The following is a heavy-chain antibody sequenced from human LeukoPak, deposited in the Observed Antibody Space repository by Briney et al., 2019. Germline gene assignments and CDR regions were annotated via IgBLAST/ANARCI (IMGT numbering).Heavy chain of an antibody. J-gene: IGHJ5*02. V-gene: IGHV4-4*07. D-gene: IGHD1-26*01. Sequence: SETLSLTCTVSGGSINSYWSWIRQPAGKGLEWIGRISGSGTITYNPALQSRLSISIDTSKNQFSLKLSSVTAADTAVYYCARLSYSGSYFAPGNWFDPWGQGTLVTVSS. CDR3: ARLSYSGSYFAPGNWFDP. CDR2: ISGSGTI. CDR1: GGSINSY.